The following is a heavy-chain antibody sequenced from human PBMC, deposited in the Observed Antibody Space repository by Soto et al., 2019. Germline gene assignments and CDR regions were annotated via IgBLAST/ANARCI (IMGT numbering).Heavy chain of an antibody. V-gene: IGHV1-69*13. CDR1: GGTFSSYA. Sequence: GASVKVSCKASGGTFSSYAISWVRQAPGQGLEWMGGIIPIFGTANYAQKFQGRVTITADESTSTAYMELSSLRSEDTAVYYCARGSVEIVLINWFDPWGQGTLVTVSS. D-gene: IGHD2-8*01. J-gene: IGHJ5*02. CDR3: ARGSVEIVLINWFDP. CDR2: IIPIFGTA.